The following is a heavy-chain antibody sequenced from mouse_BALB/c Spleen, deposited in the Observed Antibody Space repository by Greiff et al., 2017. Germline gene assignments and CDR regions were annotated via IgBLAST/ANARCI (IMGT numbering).Heavy chain of an antibody. V-gene: IGHV1S130*01. CDR1: GYTFTSSW. CDR2: INPYNDGT. Sequence: QVQLQQPGSVLVRPGASVKLSCKASGYTFTSSWMHWAKQRPGQGLEWIGYINPYNDGTKYNEKFKGKATLTSDKSSSTAYMELSSLTSEDSAVYYCARDFSYWYFDVWGAGTTVTVSS. J-gene: IGHJ1*01. CDR3: ARDFSYWYFDV.